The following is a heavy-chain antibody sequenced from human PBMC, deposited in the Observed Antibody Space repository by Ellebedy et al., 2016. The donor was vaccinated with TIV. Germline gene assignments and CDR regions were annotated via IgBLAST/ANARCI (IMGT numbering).Heavy chain of an antibody. CDR3: AKLRSSRHFVPFDS. Sequence: SETLSLTCTVSGGSISNSRYSWGWIRQPPGKGLEWIGTVSHSGNTYYNPSLKSRLSMSVDTSKNQFSLKLSSVTAADTAVYYCAKLRSSRHFVPFDSWGQGTLVTVSS. CDR1: GGSISNSRYS. V-gene: IGHV4-39*07. D-gene: IGHD3-10*02. J-gene: IGHJ4*02. CDR2: VSHSGNT.